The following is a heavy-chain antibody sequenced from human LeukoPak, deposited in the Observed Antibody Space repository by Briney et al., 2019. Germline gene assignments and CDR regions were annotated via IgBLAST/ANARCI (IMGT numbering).Heavy chain of an antibody. J-gene: IGHJ4*02. Sequence: GASVKVSCKASGYTFTSYYMHWVRQAPGQGLEWMGIINPSGGSTSYAQKFQGRVTMTRDTSTSTVYMELSSLRSEDTAVYYCATPDSSGYMLDYWGQGTLVTVSS. CDR3: ATPDSSGYMLDY. V-gene: IGHV1-46*01. CDR2: INPSGGST. D-gene: IGHD3-22*01. CDR1: GYTFTSYY.